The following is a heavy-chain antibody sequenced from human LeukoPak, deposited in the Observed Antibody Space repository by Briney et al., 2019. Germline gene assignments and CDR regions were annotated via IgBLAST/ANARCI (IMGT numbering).Heavy chain of an antibody. Sequence: GGCLRLSCAASGFTFSSYSMNWVRQAPGKGLEWVSSISSSSSYIYYADSVKGRFTISRDNAKNSLYLQMNSLRAEDTAVYYCAREGTTMAALDYWGQGTLVTVSS. CDR3: AREGTTMAALDY. D-gene: IGHD1-7*01. CDR2: ISSSSSYI. CDR1: GFTFSSYS. V-gene: IGHV3-21*01. J-gene: IGHJ4*02.